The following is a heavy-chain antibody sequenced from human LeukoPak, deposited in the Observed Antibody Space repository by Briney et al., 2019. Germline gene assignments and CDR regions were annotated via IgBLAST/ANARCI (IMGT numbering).Heavy chain of an antibody. D-gene: IGHD6-19*01. CDR1: GFTFSSYS. CDR2: ISSSSTI. J-gene: IGHJ6*02. Sequence: PGGSLRLSCAASGFTFSSYSMNWVRQAPGKGLEWVSYISSSSTIYYADSVKGRFTISRDNAKNSLYLQMNSLRDEDTAVYYCAVAGYYYYYYGMDVWGQGTTVTVSS. CDR3: AVAGYYYYYYGMDV. V-gene: IGHV3-48*02.